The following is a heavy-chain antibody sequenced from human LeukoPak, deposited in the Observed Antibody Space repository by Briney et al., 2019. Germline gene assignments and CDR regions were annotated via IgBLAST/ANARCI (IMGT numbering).Heavy chain of an antibody. D-gene: IGHD4-17*01. CDR1: GFTFSGSA. V-gene: IGHV3-73*01. CDR3: TTDSTVTSDGDVFDI. J-gene: IGHJ3*02. CDR2: IRSKTNNYAT. Sequence: GGSLRLSCAASGFTFSGSAMHWVRQASGKGLEWVGRIRSKTNNYATAYAASVKGRFTISRDDSKNTAYLQMNSLKTEDTAVYYCTTDSTVTSDGDVFDIWGQGTMVTVSS.